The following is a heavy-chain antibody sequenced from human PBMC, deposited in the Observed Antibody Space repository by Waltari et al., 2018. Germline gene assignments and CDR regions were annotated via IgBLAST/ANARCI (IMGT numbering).Heavy chain of an antibody. CDR2: IIPIFGTA. D-gene: IGHD4-17*01. V-gene: IGHV1-69*01. J-gene: IGHJ4*02. CDR3: ARVPYYGDRVDY. CDR1: GGTFSSYA. Sequence: QVQLVQSGAEVKKPGSSVKVSCKASGGTFSSYAISWVRQAPGQGLEWMGGIIPIFGTANYAQKFQGRVTITADESTSTAYMELNSLRAEDTAVYYCARVPYYGDRVDYWGQGTLVTVSS.